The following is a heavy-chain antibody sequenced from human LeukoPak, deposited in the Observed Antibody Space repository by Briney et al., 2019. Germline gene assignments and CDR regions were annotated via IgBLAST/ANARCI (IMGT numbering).Heavy chain of an antibody. V-gene: IGHV4-61*02. CDR2: IYTSGST. J-gene: IGHJ6*03. Sequence: ASQTLSLTCTVSGGSISSGSYYWSWIRQPAGKGLEWIGRIYTSGSTNYNPSLKSRVTISVDTSKNQFSLKLSSVTAADTAVYYCAREEVTYYYGSGSYPWSYYYYMDVWGKGTTVTDSS. CDR3: AREEVTYYYGSGSYPWSYYYYMDV. D-gene: IGHD3-10*01. CDR1: GGSISSGSYY.